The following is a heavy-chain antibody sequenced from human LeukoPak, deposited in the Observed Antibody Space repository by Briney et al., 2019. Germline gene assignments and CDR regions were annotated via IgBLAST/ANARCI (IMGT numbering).Heavy chain of an antibody. Sequence: GESLKISCKGSGYSFTNYWIGWVRQMPGIGLEWMGIINPADADTRYNPSVVGPVTISADTSISTAFLQWSSLAASDTAIYYCVTHVISQRDYDFFSGHQGYYYMVVWGERTTVTVSS. CDR1: GYSFTNYW. CDR2: INPADADT. CDR3: VTHVISQRDYDFFSGHQGYYYMVV. J-gene: IGHJ6*03. D-gene: IGHD3/OR15-3a*01. V-gene: IGHV5-51*01.